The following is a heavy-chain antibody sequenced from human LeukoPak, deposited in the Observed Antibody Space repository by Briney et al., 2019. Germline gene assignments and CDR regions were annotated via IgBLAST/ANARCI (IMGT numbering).Heavy chain of an antibody. CDR1: EYSFTSYW. D-gene: IGHD2-2*01. Sequence: GESLKISCKGSEYSFTSYWISWVRQMPGKGLEWMGRIDPSDSYTNHSPSFQGHVTISADKSISTAYLQWSSLKASDTAMYYCARHRYCSSTSCSYFDYWGQGTLVTVSS. V-gene: IGHV5-10-1*01. J-gene: IGHJ4*02. CDR3: ARHRYCSSTSCSYFDY. CDR2: IDPSDSYT.